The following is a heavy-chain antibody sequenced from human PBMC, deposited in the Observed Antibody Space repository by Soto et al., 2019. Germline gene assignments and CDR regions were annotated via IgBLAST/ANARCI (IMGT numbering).Heavy chain of an antibody. D-gene: IGHD5-12*01. J-gene: IGHJ6*02. Sequence: QVQLVESGGGVVQPGRSLRLSCAASGFTFSRYGMHWVRQAPGKGLEWVAVIWYDGSNKYYADSVKGGFTISRDYSKKSLYLQMNSLSAENTAEYYCARERNGAPIIHYYDMDVRGQENTYTVSS. CDR1: GFTFSRYG. CDR2: IWYDGSNK. V-gene: IGHV3-33*01. CDR3: ARERNGAPIIHYYDMDV.